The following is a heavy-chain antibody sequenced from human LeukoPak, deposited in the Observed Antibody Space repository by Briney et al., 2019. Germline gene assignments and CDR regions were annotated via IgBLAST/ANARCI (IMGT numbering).Heavy chain of an antibody. CDR1: GGSISSSTYY. CDR3: ARQGIRLGELSLANP. CDR2: IYYTGST. Sequence: SETLSLTCSVSGGSISSSTYYWGWIRQPPGKGLEWIGSIYYTGSTYYNSSPKSRVNISVDTSKNQFSLRLTSVTAADTAVYYCARQGIRLGELSLANPWGQGTLVTVSS. V-gene: IGHV4-39*01. D-gene: IGHD3-16*02. J-gene: IGHJ5*02.